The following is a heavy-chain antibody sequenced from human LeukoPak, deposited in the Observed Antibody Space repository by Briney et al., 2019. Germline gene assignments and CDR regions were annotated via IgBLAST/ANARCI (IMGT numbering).Heavy chain of an antibody. Sequence: PGGSLRLSCSVSGFTFSTYVMHWVRQAPGKGLEYVSAISSNGDNTYYADSVKGRFTISRDNSKNTLYLQMNSLRAEDTAVYYCARVRGSGSQPFDYWGQGTLVTVSS. J-gene: IGHJ4*02. CDR3: ARVRGSGSQPFDY. CDR1: GFTFSTYV. D-gene: IGHD3-22*01. CDR2: ISSNGDNT. V-gene: IGHV3-64*04.